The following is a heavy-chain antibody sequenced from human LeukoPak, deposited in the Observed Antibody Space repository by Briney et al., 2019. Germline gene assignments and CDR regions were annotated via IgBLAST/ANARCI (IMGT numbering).Heavy chain of an antibody. CDR1: GGSFSGYY. CDR3: ARRGSITIFGVSVDP. Sequence: SETLSLTCAVYGGSFSGYYWSWIRQPPGKGLEWIGEINHSGSTNYNPSLKSRVTISVDTSKNQFSLKLSSVTAADTAVYYCARRGSITIFGVSVDPWGQGTLVTVSS. V-gene: IGHV4-34*01. J-gene: IGHJ5*02. D-gene: IGHD3-3*01. CDR2: INHSGST.